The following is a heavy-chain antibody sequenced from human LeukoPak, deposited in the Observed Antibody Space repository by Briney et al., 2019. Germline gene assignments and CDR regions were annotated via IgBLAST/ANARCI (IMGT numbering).Heavy chain of an antibody. D-gene: IGHD2-15*01. CDR1: GFTFDDYA. CDR3: AKELDDSQREAFDI. CDR2: ISWNSGSI. J-gene: IGHJ3*02. Sequence: SLRLSCAASGFTFDDYAMHWVRQAPGKGLEWVSVISWNSGSIGYADSVKGRFTISSDNAKNSLYLQMNSLRAEDTALYYCAKELDDSQREAFDIWGQGTMVTVSS. V-gene: IGHV3-9*01.